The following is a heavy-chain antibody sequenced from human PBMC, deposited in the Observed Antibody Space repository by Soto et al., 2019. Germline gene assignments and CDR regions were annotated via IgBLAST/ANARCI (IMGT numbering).Heavy chain of an antibody. CDR2: ISAYNGNT. V-gene: IGHV1-18*01. Sequence: QVQLVQPGAEVKKPGASLKVSCKASGYTFTSYGINWVRQAPGQGLEWMGWISAYNGNTNYAPKFQDRVTVTTDTSTTTAYMELRSLRSDDTAVYYCARGRVLLSPDYGMDVWGQGTTITVSS. D-gene: IGHD3-10*01. J-gene: IGHJ6*02. CDR1: GYTFTSYG. CDR3: ARGRVLLSPDYGMDV.